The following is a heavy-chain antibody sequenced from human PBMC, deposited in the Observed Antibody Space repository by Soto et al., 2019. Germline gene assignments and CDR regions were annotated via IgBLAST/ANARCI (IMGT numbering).Heavy chain of an antibody. CDR3: ATNDYGEILDAFDI. CDR1: GFTVSSNY. CDR2: IYSGGST. D-gene: IGHD4-17*01. J-gene: IGHJ3*02. V-gene: IGHV3-53*04. Sequence: GGSLRLSCAASGFTVSSNYMSWVRQAPGKGLEWVTVIYSGGSTYYADSVKGRFTISRHNSKNTLYLQMNSLRAEDTAVYYCATNDYGEILDAFDIWGQGTMVTVSS.